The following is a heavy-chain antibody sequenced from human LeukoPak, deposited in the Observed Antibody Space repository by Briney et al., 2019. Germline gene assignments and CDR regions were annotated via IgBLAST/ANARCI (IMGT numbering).Heavy chain of an antibody. J-gene: IGHJ3*02. CDR2: IYTTGNT. CDR3: ARWPLVGATRDAFDI. CDR1: GGSISDYY. Sequence: SETLSLTCTVSGGSISDYYWGWIRQPAGKGLEWIGRIYTTGNTNYNPSLKSRVTMSVDTSRNQFSLKLSSVTAADTAVYYCARWPLVGATRDAFDIWGQGTMVTVSS. D-gene: IGHD1-26*01. V-gene: IGHV4-4*07.